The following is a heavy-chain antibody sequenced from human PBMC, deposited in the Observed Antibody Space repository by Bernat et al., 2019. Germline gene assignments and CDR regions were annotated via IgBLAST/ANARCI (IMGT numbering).Heavy chain of an antibody. V-gene: IGHV3-53*01. CDR3: ARTGYRSSWF. CDR2: LYSGGTT. Sequence: EVQLVESGGGVIQPGGSLRLSCAASGFTVSSNYMSWVRQAPGKGLEWVSNLYSGGTTFYADSVKGRFTISRDNSKNTLYLQMNSLRAEDTAVYYCARTGYRSSWFWGQGTLVTVSS. D-gene: IGHD6-13*01. CDR1: GFTVSSNY. J-gene: IGHJ4*02.